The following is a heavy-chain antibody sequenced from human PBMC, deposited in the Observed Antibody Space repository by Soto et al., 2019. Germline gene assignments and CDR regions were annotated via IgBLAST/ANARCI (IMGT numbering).Heavy chain of an antibody. CDR1: GYTFTSYG. CDR3: ARYCSGGSCQKSATFDY. D-gene: IGHD2-15*01. CDR2: IRAYNGNT. J-gene: IGHJ4*02. V-gene: IGHV1-18*04. Sequence: ASVKVSCKASGYTFTSYGISWVRQAPGQGLEWMGWIRAYNGNTNYAQKLQGRVTMTTDTSTSTAYMELRSLRSDDTAVYYCARYCSGGSCQKSATFDYWGQGTLVTVSS.